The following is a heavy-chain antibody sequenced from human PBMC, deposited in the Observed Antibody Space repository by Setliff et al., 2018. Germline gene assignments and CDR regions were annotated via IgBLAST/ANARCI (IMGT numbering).Heavy chain of an antibody. CDR2: IIPIFGTA. V-gene: IGHV1-69*13. D-gene: IGHD6-19*01. Sequence: GASVKVSCKASGGTFSSYAISWVRQAPGQGLEWMGGIIPIFGTANYAQKFQGRVTITADESTSTAYMELSSLRSEDTAVYYCARPSYSSGWYGNFDYWGQGTLVTVSS. J-gene: IGHJ4*02. CDR3: ARPSYSSGWYGNFDY. CDR1: GGTFSSYA.